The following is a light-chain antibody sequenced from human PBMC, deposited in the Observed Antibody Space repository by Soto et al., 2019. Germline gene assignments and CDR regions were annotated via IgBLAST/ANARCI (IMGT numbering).Light chain of an antibody. V-gene: IGKV2-28*01. Sequence: DIVMTQSPLSLPVTPGEPASISCRSSQSLLHSNGYNYLDLYLQKPGQSPHLLIYLGSNRASGVPDRFSGSGSGTDFTLKISRVEAADVGVYYCMQALQTPRTFGQGTTVEIK. CDR2: LGS. J-gene: IGKJ1*01. CDR1: QSLLHSNGYNY. CDR3: MQALQTPRT.